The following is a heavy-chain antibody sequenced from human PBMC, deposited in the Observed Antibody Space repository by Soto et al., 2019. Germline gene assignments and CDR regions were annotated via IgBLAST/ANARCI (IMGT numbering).Heavy chain of an antibody. J-gene: IGHJ4*02. Sequence: PGESLKISCHCSGYSFTSYWIGWVRQRPGKGLEWMGRINPSDSYTTYSPSFQGHVTISTDKSFSTAYLQWSGLKASDTAMYYCARLGYCTGTSCYTFDSWGQGTLVTVSS. CDR2: INPSDSYT. D-gene: IGHD2-2*02. V-gene: IGHV5-10-1*01. CDR1: GYSFTSYW. CDR3: ARLGYCTGTSCYTFDS.